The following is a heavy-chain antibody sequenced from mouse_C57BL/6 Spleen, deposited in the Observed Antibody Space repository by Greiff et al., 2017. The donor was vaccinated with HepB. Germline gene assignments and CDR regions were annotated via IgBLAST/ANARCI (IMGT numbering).Heavy chain of an antibody. V-gene: IGHV1-55*01. J-gene: IGHJ4*01. D-gene: IGHD1-1*01. CDR2: IYPGSGST. CDR1: GYTFTSYW. Sequence: VKLQQPGAELVKPGASVKMSCKASGYTFTSYWITWVKQRPGQGLEWIGDIYPGSGSTNYNEKFKSKATLTVDTSSSTAYMQLSSLTSEDSAVYYCARWYYGSSHYAMDYWGQGTSVTVSS. CDR3: ARWYYGSSHYAMDY.